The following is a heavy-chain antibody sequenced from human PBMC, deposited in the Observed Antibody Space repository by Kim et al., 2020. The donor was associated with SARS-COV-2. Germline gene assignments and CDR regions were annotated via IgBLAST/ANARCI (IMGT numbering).Heavy chain of an antibody. CDR3: AKGTDSSSWYPKDY. Sequence: GGSLRLSCAASGFTVGDFAMHWVRQAPGKGLEWVSGINWYRSNIGYADSVKGRFTISRDNAKNSLHLQMNSLRAEDTAFYYFAKGTDSSSWYPKDYWGQGTLVTVCS. J-gene: IGHJ4*02. CDR1: GFTVGDFA. CDR2: INWYRSNI. D-gene: IGHD6-13*01. V-gene: IGHV3-9*01.